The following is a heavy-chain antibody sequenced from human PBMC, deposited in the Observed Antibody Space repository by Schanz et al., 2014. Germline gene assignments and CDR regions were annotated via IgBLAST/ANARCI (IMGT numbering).Heavy chain of an antibody. CDR3: ARGAAEMATMTPWRY. Sequence: QVQLVQSGPEVKKPGASVKVSCKASGYTFSTYGISWVRQAPGQGLEWMGWINAYNGNTNYAQKLQGRVTMTTDTSTSTAYMDLRSLRSDDTAVYYCARGAAEMATMTPWRYWGQGTLVTVSS. V-gene: IGHV1-18*01. CDR1: GYTFSTYG. CDR2: INAYNGNT. J-gene: IGHJ4*02. D-gene: IGHD5-12*01.